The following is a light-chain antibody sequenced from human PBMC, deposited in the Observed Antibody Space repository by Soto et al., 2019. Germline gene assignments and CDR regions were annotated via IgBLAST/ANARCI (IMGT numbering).Light chain of an antibody. Sequence: QSALTQPASVSGSPGQSVTISCSGASSDVGSYDLVSWYQHHPGKAPKLVIYEGSKRPSGVSNRFSGSTSGNTASLTVSGLQAEDEADYYCCSYGGSSTFEVFGGGTNLTVL. CDR2: EGS. CDR1: SSDVGSYDL. V-gene: IGLV2-23*03. J-gene: IGLJ3*02. CDR3: CSYGGSSTFEV.